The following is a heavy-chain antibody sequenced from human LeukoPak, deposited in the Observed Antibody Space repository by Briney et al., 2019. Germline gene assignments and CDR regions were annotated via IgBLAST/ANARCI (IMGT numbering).Heavy chain of an antibody. CDR2: ISAYNGNT. Sequence: GASVKVSCKASGYTFTSYGISWVRQAPGQGLEWMGWISAYNGNTNYAQKLQGRVTMTTDTSTSTAYMELRSLRSDDTAVYYCAREGEGIAAAGIIDYWGQGTLVTVSS. J-gene: IGHJ4*02. V-gene: IGHV1-18*01. D-gene: IGHD6-13*01. CDR3: AREGEGIAAAGIIDY. CDR1: GYTFTSYG.